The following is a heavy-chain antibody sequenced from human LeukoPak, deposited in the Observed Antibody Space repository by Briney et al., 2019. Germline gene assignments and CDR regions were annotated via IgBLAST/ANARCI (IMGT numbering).Heavy chain of an antibody. CDR2: ISSSSSYI. CDR3: ARGAAAAGYYYGMDV. V-gene: IGHV3-21*01. Sequence: PGRSLRLSCAASGFTFSSYSMNWVRQAPGKGLEWVSSISSSSSYIYYADSVKGRFTISRDNAKNSLYLQMNSLRAEDTAVYYCARGAAAAGYYYGMDVWGQGTTVTVSS. D-gene: IGHD6-13*01. CDR1: GFTFSSYS. J-gene: IGHJ6*02.